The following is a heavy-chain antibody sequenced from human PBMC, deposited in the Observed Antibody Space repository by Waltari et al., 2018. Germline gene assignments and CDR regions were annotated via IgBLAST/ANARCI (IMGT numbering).Heavy chain of an antibody. CDR3: ARQPIEGNLPDWFDP. CDR2: IHHSGSA. J-gene: IGHJ5*02. D-gene: IGHD1-1*01. CDR1: GYSISNVYY. V-gene: IGHV4-38-2*02. Sequence: QVQLQQSGPGLVKPSETLSLTCTVSGYSISNVYYWGWIRQPPGKGLEWIGSIHHSGSAHYNPSLNSRVTISLETSKNQFSLKLTSVAATDTAIYYCARQPIEGNLPDWFDPWGQGTLVTVSS.